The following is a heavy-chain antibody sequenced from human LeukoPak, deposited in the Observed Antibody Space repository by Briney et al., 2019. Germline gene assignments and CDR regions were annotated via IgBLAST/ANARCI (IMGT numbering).Heavy chain of an antibody. J-gene: IGHJ6*03. V-gene: IGHV4-4*07. CDR3: ARDQQLGYYYYMDV. D-gene: IGHD6-13*01. CDR1: GGSISHSY. Sequence: PSETLSLTCTVSGGSISHSYWSWIRQPAGKGLEWIGRIYINGSTNHNPSLKSRVTMSVDASKNQFSLKLSSVTAADTAVYYCARDQQLGYYYYMDVWGKGTTVTISS. CDR2: IYINGST.